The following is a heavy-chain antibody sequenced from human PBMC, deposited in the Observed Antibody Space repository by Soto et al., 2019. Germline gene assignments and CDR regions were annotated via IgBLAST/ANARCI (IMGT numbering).Heavy chain of an antibody. CDR1: GGAFSSYP. J-gene: IGHJ6*02. CDR2: IIPIFGTA. Sequence: SLQVSCKPSGGAFSSYPISGVRQAPGQGLEWMGGIIPIFGTANYAQKFQGRVTITADESTSTAYMELSSLRSEDTAVYYCARGNSSHHHSYYYYGMDVWGQGTTVTVSS. D-gene: IGHD6-19*01. CDR3: ARGNSSHHHSYYYYGMDV. V-gene: IGHV1-69*13.